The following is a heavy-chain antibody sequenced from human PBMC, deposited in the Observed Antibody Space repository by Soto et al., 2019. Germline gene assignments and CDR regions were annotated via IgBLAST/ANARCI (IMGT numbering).Heavy chain of an antibody. D-gene: IGHD2-15*01. J-gene: IGHJ6*02. Sequence: QVQLVQSGAEVKKPGSSVKVSCKASGGTFSSYAISWVRQAPGQGLEWMGGIIPIFGTANYAQKFQGRVTITADESTSTAYMELSSPRSEDTAVYHCAGSIVVVVAATRVNYYYGMDVLGQGTTVTVSS. CDR2: IIPIFGTA. CDR3: AGSIVVVVAATRVNYYYGMDV. V-gene: IGHV1-69*12. CDR1: GGTFSSYA.